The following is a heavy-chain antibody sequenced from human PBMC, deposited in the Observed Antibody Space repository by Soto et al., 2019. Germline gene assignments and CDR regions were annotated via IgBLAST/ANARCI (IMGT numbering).Heavy chain of an antibody. CDR2: IKSWSDGGTT. Sequence: EGQLVESGGGLVEPGATLRLSCAASGFTFKNAWMSWVCQAPGKGLEWVGRIKSWSDGGTTDYGAPVKGRFSISRDDAKNTLSLQMNSLRTEDTAVYYCTTGTTVAKYYFDFWGQGTLVTVSS. CDR1: GFTFKNAW. V-gene: IGHV3-15*01. J-gene: IGHJ4*02. CDR3: TTGTTVAKYYFDF. D-gene: IGHD1-1*01.